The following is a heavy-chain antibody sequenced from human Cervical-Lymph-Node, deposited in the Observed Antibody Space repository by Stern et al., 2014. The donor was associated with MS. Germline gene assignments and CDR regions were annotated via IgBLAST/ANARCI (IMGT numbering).Heavy chain of an antibody. CDR3: ARQRYFDY. CDR1: GYTFTSYW. V-gene: IGHV5-51*01. CDR2: IFPGGPAI. J-gene: IGHJ4*02. Sequence: VQLVQSGPEVKRPGESLKISCQASGYTFTSYWIGGVRQMPGKGLEWIAIIFPGGPAIRYSPSFHGQVTLPAVQSSTPASLQLNNLKASDTAIYYCARQRYFDYWGQGTLVTVSS.